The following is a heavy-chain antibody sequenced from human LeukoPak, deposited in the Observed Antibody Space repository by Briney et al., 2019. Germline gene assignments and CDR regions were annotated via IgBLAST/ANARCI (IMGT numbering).Heavy chain of an antibody. Sequence: GGSLRLSCVVSGFTFSGSAMHWVRQASGKGLEWVGRIRSNADNYATVYAASVKGRFTISRDNSKNTLYLQMNSLRAEDTAVYYCAKDLDDYVWGPYYWGQGTLVTVSS. CDR2: IRSNADNYAT. V-gene: IGHV3-73*01. CDR3: AKDLDDYVWGPYY. CDR1: GFTFSGSA. D-gene: IGHD3-16*01. J-gene: IGHJ4*02.